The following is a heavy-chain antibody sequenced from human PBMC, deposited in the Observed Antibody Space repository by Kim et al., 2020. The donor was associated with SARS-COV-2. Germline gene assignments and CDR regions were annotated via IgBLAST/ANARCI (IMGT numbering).Heavy chain of an antibody. V-gene: IGHV3-74*01. CDR3: ARVAATYGSGSSVGYFDL. D-gene: IGHD3-10*01. J-gene: IGHJ2*01. Sequence: KGRFTISRDNAKNTLYLQMNSLGAEDTAVYYCARVAATYGSGSSVGYFDLWGRGTLVTVSS.